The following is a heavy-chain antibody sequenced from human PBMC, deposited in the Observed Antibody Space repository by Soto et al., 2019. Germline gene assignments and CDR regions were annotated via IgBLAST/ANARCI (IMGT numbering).Heavy chain of an antibody. D-gene: IGHD3-22*01. CDR3: EREWF. CDR1: GFTFGRYW. J-gene: IGHJ4*02. V-gene: IGHV3-7*04. CDR2: IKGDGSEK. Sequence: GGSLRLSCAGSGFTFGRYWMSWVRQAPGKGLEWVANIKGDGSEKYYVDSVKGRFTISRDNAKSSLYLQMNSLTAEDTAVYYCEREWFWGQGIVVTVSS.